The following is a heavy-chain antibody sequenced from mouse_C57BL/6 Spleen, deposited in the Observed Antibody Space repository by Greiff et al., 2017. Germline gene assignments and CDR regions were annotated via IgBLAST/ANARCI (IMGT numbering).Heavy chain of an antibody. D-gene: IGHD1-1*01. J-gene: IGHJ2*01. CDR3: TTSTTVVAGFDY. V-gene: IGHV14-4*01. CDR1: GFTINDYY. Sequence: VQLQQSGAELVRPGASVKLSCTASGFTINDYYMHWVKQRPEQGLEWIGWIDPENGDTEYASKFQGKATITADTYSNTAYLQLSSLTAEDTAVYYCTTSTTVVAGFDYWGQGTTLTVSS. CDR2: IDPENGDT.